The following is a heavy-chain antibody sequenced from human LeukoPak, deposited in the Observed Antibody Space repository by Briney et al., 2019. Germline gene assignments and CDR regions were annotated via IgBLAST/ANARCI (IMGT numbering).Heavy chain of an antibody. D-gene: IGHD3-22*01. CDR3: AGESVAVPAYY. J-gene: IGHJ4*02. CDR1: RFSISSYW. V-gene: IGHV3-7*01. CDR2: IKQDGSEI. Sequence: GGSLRLSCVGSRFSISSYWMSWVRQAPGKGLEWVANIKQDGSEIYYLDSVKGRFTISRDNAKNSLYLQMNGLRVEDTAVYYCAGESVAVPAYYWGQGTLMTVSS.